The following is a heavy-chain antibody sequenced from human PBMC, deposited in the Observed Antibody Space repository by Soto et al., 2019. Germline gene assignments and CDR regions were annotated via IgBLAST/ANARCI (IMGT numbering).Heavy chain of an antibody. Sequence: QVQLVQSGAEVKKPGASVKVSCKASGYTFTSYYMHWVRQAPGQGLEWMGIINPSGGSTSYAQKFQGRVTMTRETSTSTVYMVLSSRRSEDTAVYYCARDDNYGDYYYYGMDVWGQGTTVTVSS. D-gene: IGHD4-17*01. J-gene: IGHJ6*02. CDR2: INPSGGST. CDR1: GYTFTSYY. CDR3: ARDDNYGDYYYYGMDV. V-gene: IGHV1-46*01.